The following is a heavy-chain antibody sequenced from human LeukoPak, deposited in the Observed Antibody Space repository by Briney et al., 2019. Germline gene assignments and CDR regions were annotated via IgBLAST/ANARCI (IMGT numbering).Heavy chain of an antibody. D-gene: IGHD6-19*01. Sequence: PSETLSLTCAVSGGSISSSNWWSWVRQPPGKGLEWIGEIYHSGSTNYNPSLKSRVTISVDKSKNQFSLKLSSVTAADTAVYYCASSSIAVAYFDYWGQGTLVTVSS. V-gene: IGHV4-4*02. CDR2: IYHSGST. CDR1: GGSISSSNW. CDR3: ASSSIAVAYFDY. J-gene: IGHJ4*02.